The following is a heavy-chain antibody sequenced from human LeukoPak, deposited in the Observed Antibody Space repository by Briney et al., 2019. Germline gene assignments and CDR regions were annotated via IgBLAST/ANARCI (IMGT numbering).Heavy chain of an antibody. V-gene: IGHV3-23*01. CDR2: ISGSGGST. J-gene: IGHJ3*02. CDR1: GFTFSSYA. Sequence: GGSLRLSCAASGFTFSSYAVSWVRQAPGKGLEWVSAISGSGGSTYYADSVKGRFTNSRDNSKNTLHLQMNSLRAEDTAVYYCAKDAKPYYYDSSGYYYAGAFDIWGQGTMVTVSS. CDR3: AKDAKPYYYDSSGYYYAGAFDI. D-gene: IGHD3-22*01.